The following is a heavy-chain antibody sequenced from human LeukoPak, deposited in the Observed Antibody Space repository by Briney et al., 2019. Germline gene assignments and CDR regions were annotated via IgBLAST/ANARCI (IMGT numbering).Heavy chain of an antibody. V-gene: IGHV3-74*03. D-gene: IGHD5-12*01. CDR3: AREGRVTGYDFDY. CDR1: GFTFSSYW. Sequence: PGGSLRLSCEASGFTFSSYWMHWVRQVPGEGLVWVSRINSDGSSTTYADSVKGRFTISRDNAKNTLNLQMNSLRVEDTAVYYCAREGRVTGYDFDYWGQGTLVTVSS. J-gene: IGHJ4*02. CDR2: INSDGSST.